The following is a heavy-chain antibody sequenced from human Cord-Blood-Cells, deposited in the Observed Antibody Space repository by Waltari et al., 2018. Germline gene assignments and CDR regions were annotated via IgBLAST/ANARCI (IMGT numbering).Heavy chain of an antibody. V-gene: IGHV2-70*01. CDR2: IDWDDDK. D-gene: IGHD5-18*01. CDR3: ARMVRGRYSYGYGVDY. Sequence: QVTLRESGPALVKPTQTLTLTCTFSGFSLSTSGMCVSWIRQPPGKALEGLALIDWDDDKYYSTSLKTRLTISKDTSKNQVVLTMTNMDPVDTATYYCARMVRGRYSYGYGVDYWGQGTLVTVSS. CDR1: GFSLSTSGMC. J-gene: IGHJ4*02.